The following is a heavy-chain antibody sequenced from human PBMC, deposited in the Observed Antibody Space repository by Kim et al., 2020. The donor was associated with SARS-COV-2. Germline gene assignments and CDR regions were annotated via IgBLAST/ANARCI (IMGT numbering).Heavy chain of an antibody. D-gene: IGHD2-2*01. Sequence: SETLSLTCTVSGGSISSSSYYWGWIRQPPGKGLEWIGSIYYSGSTYYNPSLKSRVTISVDTSKNQFSLKLSSVTAADTAVYYCGRVVGYCSSTSCYAVTLFDYWGQGTLVTVSS. CDR2: IYYSGST. CDR1: GGSISSSSYY. V-gene: IGHV4-39*01. CDR3: GRVVGYCSSTSCYAVTLFDY. J-gene: IGHJ4*02.